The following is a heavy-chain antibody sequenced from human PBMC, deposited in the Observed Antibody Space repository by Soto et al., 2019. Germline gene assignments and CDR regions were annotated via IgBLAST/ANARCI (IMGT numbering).Heavy chain of an antibody. D-gene: IGHD6-6*01. V-gene: IGHV3-21*01. CDR3: ARGPTAIAARPYYFDY. CDR2: ISSSSSYI. J-gene: IGHJ4*02. Sequence: GGSLRLSCAASGFTFSSYSMNWVRQAPGKGLEWVSSISSSSSYIYYADSVKGRFTISRDNAKNSLYLQMNSLRAEDTAVYYCARGPTAIAARPYYFDYWGQGTLVTVSS. CDR1: GFTFSSYS.